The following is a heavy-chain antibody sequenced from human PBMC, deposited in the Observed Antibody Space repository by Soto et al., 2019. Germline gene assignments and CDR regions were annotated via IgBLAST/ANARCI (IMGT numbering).Heavy chain of an antibody. Sequence: QVQLQESGPGLVKPSETLSLTCTVSGGSISSYYWSWIRQPPGKGLEWIGYIYYSGSTNYNPSLKSRVTISVDTSKNQFSLKLSSVTAADTAVYYCASTAHSSGWYSGGFDYWGQVTLVTVSS. CDR2: IYYSGST. J-gene: IGHJ4*02. CDR1: GGSISSYY. D-gene: IGHD6-19*01. V-gene: IGHV4-59*01. CDR3: ASTAHSSGWYSGGFDY.